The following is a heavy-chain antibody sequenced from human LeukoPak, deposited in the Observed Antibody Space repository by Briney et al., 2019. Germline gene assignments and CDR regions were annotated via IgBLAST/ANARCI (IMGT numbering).Heavy chain of an antibody. CDR1: GFSYSSYW. Sequence: GGSLRLSCATSGFSYSSYWMSWVRQAPGKGLEWGASIKQDGSEKYYVDSVKGRFTISRDSAKNSLYLQMNNLRAEDTAVYYCARALDSSSSRYQAFEYWGQGTPVTVSS. J-gene: IGHJ4*02. D-gene: IGHD2-2*01. CDR2: IKQDGSEK. CDR3: ARALDSSSSRYQAFEY. V-gene: IGHV3-7*01.